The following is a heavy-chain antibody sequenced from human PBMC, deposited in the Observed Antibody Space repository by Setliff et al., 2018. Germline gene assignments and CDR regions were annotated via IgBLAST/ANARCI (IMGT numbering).Heavy chain of an antibody. CDR1: GGSISSYY. V-gene: IGHV4-4*07. J-gene: IGHJ4*02. CDR2: IYSSGST. Sequence: SENLSLNCTVSGGSISSYYWSWIRQPAGKGLEWIGRIYSSGSTYYNPSVKSRVTTSMDTSKNQFSLKVSSVTAADTAVYYCARSFSRREKFLLDYWGQGALVTVSS. CDR3: ARSFSRREKFLLDY.